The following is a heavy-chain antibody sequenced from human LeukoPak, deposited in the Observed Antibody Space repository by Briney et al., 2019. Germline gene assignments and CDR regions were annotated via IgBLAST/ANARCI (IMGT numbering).Heavy chain of an antibody. J-gene: IGHJ4*02. D-gene: IGHD2-2*01. CDR2: INHSGST. Sequence: SETLSLTCAVYGGSFSGYYWSWIRQPPGKGLEWIGEINHSGSTNYNPSLKSRVTISVDTSKNQFSLKLGSVTAADTAVYYCASGLSLDYWGQGTLVTVSS. V-gene: IGHV4-34*01. CDR3: ASGLSLDY. CDR1: GGSFSGYY.